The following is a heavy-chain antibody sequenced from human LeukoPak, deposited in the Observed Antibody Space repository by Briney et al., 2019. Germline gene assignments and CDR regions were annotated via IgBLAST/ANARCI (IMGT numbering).Heavy chain of an antibody. J-gene: IGHJ4*02. CDR1: GFTFANAW. CDR2: IKRKNDGGAT. CDR3: SSSGSRWDYFDY. Sequence: GGSLRLSCAVSGFTFANAWMTWVRQAPGKGLEWVGRIKRKNDGGATDYATPVKGRFTISRDDSMNTLYLQMNSLKTEDTAVYYCSSSGSRWDYFDYWGQGALVTVSS. D-gene: IGHD6-13*01. V-gene: IGHV3-15*01.